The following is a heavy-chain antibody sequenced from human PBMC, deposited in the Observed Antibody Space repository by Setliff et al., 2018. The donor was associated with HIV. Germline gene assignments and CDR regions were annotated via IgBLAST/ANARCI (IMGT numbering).Heavy chain of an antibody. Sequence: SETLSLTCTVSGGSIISGSNYWSWIRQPAGKGLEWIGRIYTSGSTNYNPSLKSRVTMSVDTSKNRFSLNPNSVTAADTAVYYCVRGPHTSSWYGGYAFDIWGQGTMVT. CDR1: GGSIISGSNY. CDR3: VRGPHTSSWYGGYAFDI. J-gene: IGHJ3*02. V-gene: IGHV4-61*02. D-gene: IGHD6-13*01. CDR2: IYTSGST.